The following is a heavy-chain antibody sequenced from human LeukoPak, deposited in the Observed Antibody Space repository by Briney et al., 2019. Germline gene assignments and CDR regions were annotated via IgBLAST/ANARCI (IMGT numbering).Heavy chain of an antibody. D-gene: IGHD3-3*01. J-gene: IGHJ4*02. V-gene: IGHV4-34*01. CDR1: GGSFSGYY. Sequence: ASETLSLTCAVYGGSFSGYYWIWIRQPPGKGLERIGEINHSGSTNYNPSLKSRVTISVDTSKNQFSLKLSSVTAADTAVYYCARVPRESRSYYDFWSGYYPDLYYFDYWGQGTLVTVSS. CDR3: ARVPRESRSYYDFWSGYYPDLYYFDY. CDR2: INHSGST.